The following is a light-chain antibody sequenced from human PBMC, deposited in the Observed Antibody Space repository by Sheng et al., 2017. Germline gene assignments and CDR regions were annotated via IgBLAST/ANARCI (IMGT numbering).Light chain of an antibody. CDR1: ALPKQY. J-gene: IGLJ1*01. V-gene: IGLV3-25*03. CDR2: KDS. Sequence: SYELTQPPSVSVSPGQTARITCSGDALPKQYAYWYQQKPGQAPVLVIYKDSERPSGIPERFSGSSSGTTVTLTISGVQAEDEADYYCQSADSSGTYLYVFGTVTKVTVL. CDR3: QSADSSGTYLYV.